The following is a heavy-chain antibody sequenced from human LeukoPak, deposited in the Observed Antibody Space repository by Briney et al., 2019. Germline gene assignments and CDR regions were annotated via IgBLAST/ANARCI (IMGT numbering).Heavy chain of an antibody. CDR3: ARDQHSSSSEGAFDI. J-gene: IGHJ3*02. Sequence: PSETLSLTCSVSGGSISNYYWSWIRQPPGKGLEWFGYISYSGTTNYNPSLKSRVAMSMDTSKNQFSLQLNSVTPEDTAVYYCARDQHSSSSEGAFDIWGQGTMVTVSS. V-gene: IGHV4-59*12. CDR2: ISYSGTT. CDR1: GGSISNYY. D-gene: IGHD6-6*01.